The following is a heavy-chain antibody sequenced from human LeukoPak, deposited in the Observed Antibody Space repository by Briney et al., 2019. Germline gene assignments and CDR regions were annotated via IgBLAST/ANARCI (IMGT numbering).Heavy chain of an antibody. CDR2: ISYDGSNK. Sequence: GGSLRLSCAASGFTFSSYGMHWVRQAPGKGLEWVAVISYDGSNKYYADSVKGRFTISRDNSKNTLYLQMNSLRAEDTAVYYCAKDTYDSIWGQGTLVTVSS. V-gene: IGHV3-30*18. D-gene: IGHD3-22*01. J-gene: IGHJ4*02. CDR1: GFTFSSYG. CDR3: AKDTYDSI.